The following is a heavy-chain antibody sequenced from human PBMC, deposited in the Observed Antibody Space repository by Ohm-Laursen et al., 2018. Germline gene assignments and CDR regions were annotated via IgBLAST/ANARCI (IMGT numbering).Heavy chain of an antibody. CDR1: GGSIKSYY. CDR3: ARGRRTTGWPYFDN. CDR2: LYTSGST. V-gene: IGHV4-4*07. Sequence: SETLSLTCTVSGGSIKSYYWSWIRQPAGKGLEWIGRLYTSGSTNYNPSLESRVTMSVDTSKNQFSLKLSSVTAADTAIYYCARGRRTTGWPYFDNWGPGTLVIVSP. J-gene: IGHJ4*02. D-gene: IGHD1-1*01.